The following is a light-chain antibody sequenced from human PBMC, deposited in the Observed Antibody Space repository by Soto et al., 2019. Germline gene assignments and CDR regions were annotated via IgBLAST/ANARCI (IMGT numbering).Light chain of an antibody. CDR2: DVS. V-gene: IGLV2-11*01. CDR1: SSDVGGYNY. Sequence: QSALTQPRSVSGSPGQSVTISCTGTSSDVGGYNYVSWYQQHPGKAPKLMIYDVSKRPSGVPHRFSGSKSGNTASLTIFGLQAEDEADYYCCSYAGSYTWVFGGGTKVTVL. CDR3: CSYAGSYTWV. J-gene: IGLJ3*02.